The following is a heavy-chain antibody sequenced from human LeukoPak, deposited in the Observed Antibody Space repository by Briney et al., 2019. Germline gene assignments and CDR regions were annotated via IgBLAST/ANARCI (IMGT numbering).Heavy chain of an antibody. Sequence: ASVKVSCKASGYTFTGYYMHWGRQAPGQGLEWMGWINPNSGDTDYTQKFQGRVTMTRDTSINTAYMELSRLRSDDTAVYYCARGSTLYYYRDWGQGTLVTVSS. CDR2: INPNSGDT. V-gene: IGHV1-2*02. J-gene: IGHJ4*02. CDR1: GYTFTGYY. D-gene: IGHD3-10*01. CDR3: ARGSTLYYYRD.